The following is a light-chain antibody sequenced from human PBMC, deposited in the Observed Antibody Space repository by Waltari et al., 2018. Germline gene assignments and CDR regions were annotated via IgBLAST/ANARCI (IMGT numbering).Light chain of an antibody. Sequence: EIVLTQSPGTLSLSPGERATLSCRASQSISRTLVWYQKKPGQDPRLLIYAASTRATGIPDRFSGSGSGTDFSLTISRLEPEDFAVYYCQHYLRLPVTFGQGTKVEIK. J-gene: IGKJ1*01. CDR1: QSISRT. V-gene: IGKV3-20*01. CDR2: AAS. CDR3: QHYLRLPVT.